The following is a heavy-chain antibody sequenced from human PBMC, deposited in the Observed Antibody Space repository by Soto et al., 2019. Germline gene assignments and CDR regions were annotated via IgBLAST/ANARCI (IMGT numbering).Heavy chain of an antibody. Sequence: EVQLLESGGGLVQPGGSLRLSCAASGFTFSSYAMSWVRQAPGKGLEWVSALSGSGGSTYYADSVKGRFTFSRDNSKNPLYLQMSSLRAADTAVYYCAKANDWYAEIDYWGQGTLVTVSS. CDR2: LSGSGGST. CDR1: GFTFSSYA. CDR3: AKANDWYAEIDY. V-gene: IGHV3-23*01. J-gene: IGHJ4*02. D-gene: IGHD3-9*01.